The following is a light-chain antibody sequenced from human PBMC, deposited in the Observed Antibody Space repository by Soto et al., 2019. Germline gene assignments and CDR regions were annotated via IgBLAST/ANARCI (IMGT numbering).Light chain of an antibody. CDR1: SSNIGSNT. CDR2: SNN. Sequence: QSVLTQPPSASGTPGQRVTISCSGSSSNIGSNTVNLYQQLPGTAPKLLIYSNNQRPSGVPDRFSGSKSGTSASLAISGLQSEDEADYYCAAWDDSLNSWVFGGGTKVTVL. V-gene: IGLV1-44*01. CDR3: AAWDDSLNSWV. J-gene: IGLJ3*02.